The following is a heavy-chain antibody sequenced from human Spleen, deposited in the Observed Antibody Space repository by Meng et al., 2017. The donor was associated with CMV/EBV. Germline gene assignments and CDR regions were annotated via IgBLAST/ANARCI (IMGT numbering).Heavy chain of an antibody. Sequence: SETLSLTCTVSGGSLSDYYWHWIRQAPGRGLDWIGYVYYSGSTNYNPSLKSRLTMSVDTSKNQFYLNLSSVTAADTAVYYCTRDVRGRTGDLWGQGTLVTVSS. CDR2: VYYSGST. J-gene: IGHJ4*02. CDR3: TRDVRGRTGDL. V-gene: IGHV4-59*01. CDR1: GGSLSDYY. D-gene: IGHD7-27*01.